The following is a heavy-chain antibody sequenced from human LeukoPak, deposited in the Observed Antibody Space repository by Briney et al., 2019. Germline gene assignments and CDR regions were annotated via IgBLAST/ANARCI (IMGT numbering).Heavy chain of an antibody. CDR3: VAMRY. J-gene: IGHJ4*02. V-gene: IGHV1-8*01. CDR1: GYTFTNYD. Sequence: ASVKVSCKASGYTFTNYDINWVRQATGQGLEWMGWMNPKSGNTGYAQKLQGRVTMSMDTSISTAYMELTSLRSEDTAVYYCVAMRYWGQGTLVTVSS. CDR2: MNPKSGNT.